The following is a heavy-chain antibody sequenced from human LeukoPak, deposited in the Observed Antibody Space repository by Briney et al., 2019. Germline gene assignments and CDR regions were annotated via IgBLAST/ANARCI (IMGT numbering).Heavy chain of an antibody. CDR1: GFTFSSYE. Sequence: GGALRLSCAASGFTFSSYEMNWLGQAPGKGLEGVSYISSSGSTIYYADSVKGRFTIYRDNAKNSLSLQLNSLRAEDTAVYYCARESSWDDFDYWGQGTLVTVSS. D-gene: IGHD6-13*01. V-gene: IGHV3-48*03. J-gene: IGHJ4*02. CDR2: ISSSGSTI. CDR3: ARESSWDDFDY.